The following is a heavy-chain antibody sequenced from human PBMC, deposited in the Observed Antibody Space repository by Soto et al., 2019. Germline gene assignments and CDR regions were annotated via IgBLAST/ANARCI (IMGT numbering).Heavy chain of an antibody. CDR2: LSSNGIGT. V-gene: IGHV3-64D*06. CDR1: GFTVSSFG. J-gene: IGHJ6*02. D-gene: IGHD6-13*01. CDR3: VKDMGQAAVGIRYPYGLDV. Sequence: LRLSCSGSGFTVSSFGMHWVRQAPGKGLEHVSTLSSNGIGTYYADSVKGRFTFSRDTSKNTLYLQMSSLRTEDTAVYYCVKDMGQAAVGIRYPYGLDVWGLGTTVTVSS.